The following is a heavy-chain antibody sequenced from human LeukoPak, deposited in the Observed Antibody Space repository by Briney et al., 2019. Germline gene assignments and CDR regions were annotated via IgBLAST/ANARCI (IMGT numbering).Heavy chain of an antibody. CDR2: MNPNSGNT. Sequence: ASVKVSCKASGYTFTSYDINWVRQATGQGLEWMGWMNPNSGNTGYAQKFQGRVTMTRNTSISTAYMELSSLRSEDTAVYYCARGRVRPDPFEVDYWGQGTLVTVSS. V-gene: IGHV1-8*01. CDR1: GYTFTSYD. D-gene: IGHD2-21*01. J-gene: IGHJ4*02. CDR3: ARGRVRPDPFEVDY.